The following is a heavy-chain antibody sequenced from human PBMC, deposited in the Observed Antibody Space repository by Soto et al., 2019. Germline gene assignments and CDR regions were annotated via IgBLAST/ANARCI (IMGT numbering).Heavy chain of an antibody. CDR2: IGANGGGT. V-gene: IGHV3-23*01. Sequence: EVQLLEPGGGLVQPGGSLRLSCAASGFTFSSFFMSWVRQAPGKGLDWVSGIGANGGGTYYADSVKGRFIMSRDNSKNTLYLQMTSLRAEDTAVYYCARDPNGDYLGAFDFWGQKTMVTVSS. CDR3: ARDPNGDYLGAFDF. J-gene: IGHJ3*01. CDR1: GFTFSSFF. D-gene: IGHD4-17*01.